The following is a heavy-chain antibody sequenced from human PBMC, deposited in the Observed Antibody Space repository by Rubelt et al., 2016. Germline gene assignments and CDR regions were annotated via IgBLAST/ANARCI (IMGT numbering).Heavy chain of an antibody. D-gene: IGHD4-17*01. CDR1: GFTFSSYA. Sequence: QVQLVESGGGVVQPGRSLRLSCAASGFTFSSYAMHWVRQAPGKGLEWVAVISYDGSNKYYADSVKGRFTISRDNSKNTLYLQMNSLRAEDTAVYYCAKDGSAVTMDYWGQGTLVTVSS. CDR3: AKDGSAVTMDY. J-gene: IGHJ4*02. CDR2: ISYDGSNK. V-gene: IGHV3-30*04.